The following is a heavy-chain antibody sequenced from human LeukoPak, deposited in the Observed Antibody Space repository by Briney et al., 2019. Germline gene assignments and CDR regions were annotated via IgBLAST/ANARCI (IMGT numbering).Heavy chain of an antibody. CDR2: ISGSDGST. V-gene: IGHV3-23*01. CDR3: AEDLRIAAAGTPYNCFDP. J-gene: IGHJ5*02. D-gene: IGHD6-13*01. Sequence: GGSLRLSCAASGFTFSSYAMNWVRQAPGKGLEWVSAISGSDGSTYYADSVKGRFTISRDNSKNTLSLQMNRLRAEDTAVYYCAEDLRIAAAGTPYNCFDPWGQGTLVTVSS. CDR1: GFTFSSYA.